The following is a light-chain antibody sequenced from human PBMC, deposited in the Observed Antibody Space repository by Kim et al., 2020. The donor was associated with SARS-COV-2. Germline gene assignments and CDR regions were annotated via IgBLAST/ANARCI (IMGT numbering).Light chain of an antibody. V-gene: IGKV1-33*01. J-gene: IGKJ5*01. CDR2: DAS. CDR3: QQYHTLIS. CDR1: QDITNY. Sequence: DVQMTQSPSTLSASVGDRVTITCQASQDITNYLNWYQQQPGKAPKLLIYDASILEAGVPSRFSGRGSGTDFFFTITNLQPEDVATYYCQQYHTLISFGQGTRLEIK.